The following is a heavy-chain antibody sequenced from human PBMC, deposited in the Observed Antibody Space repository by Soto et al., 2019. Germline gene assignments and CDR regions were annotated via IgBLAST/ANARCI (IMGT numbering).Heavy chain of an antibody. J-gene: IGHJ6*02. CDR3: ARRRGYCGYQPYYYYCIYV. CDR2: IDPSDSYT. V-gene: IGHV5-10-1*01. D-gene: IGHD5-12*01. Sequence: GESLKISCKGSGYSFTSYWISWVRHMPGKGLEWMGRIDPSDSYTNYSPSFQAHVTISAYKSISTAYLKWSSLKASDTAMYYCARRRGYCGYQPYYYYCIYVCGQGTTVPVSS. CDR1: GYSFTSYW.